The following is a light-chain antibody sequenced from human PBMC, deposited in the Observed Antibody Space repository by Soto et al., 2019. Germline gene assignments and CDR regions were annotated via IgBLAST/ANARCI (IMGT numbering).Light chain of an antibody. CDR1: QSISTY. Sequence: EIVLTQSPGTLSLSPGERATLSCRASQSISTYLAWYQQKPGQAPRLLIYEATNRAIGIPARFSGSGSGTDFSLTISSLEPEDCAVYYGQQRDSLPSTVGGGTKVDVK. CDR2: EAT. J-gene: IGKJ4*01. V-gene: IGKV3-11*01. CDR3: QQRDSLPST.